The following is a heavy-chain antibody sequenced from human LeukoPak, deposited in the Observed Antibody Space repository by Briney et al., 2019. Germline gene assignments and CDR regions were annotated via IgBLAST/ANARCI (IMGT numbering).Heavy chain of an antibody. D-gene: IGHD3-22*01. V-gene: IGHV4-61*09. CDR2: IHTSGNT. J-gene: IGHJ6*03. CDR3: TRGSIAYYYMDV. Sequence: TSQTLSLTCTVSGGSISSGNYCWSWIRQPAGKGLEWIGHIHTSGNTNYNPSLKSRVTISVDTSKNQFSLKLSSVTAADTAVYYCTRGSIAYYYMDVWGKGTTVTISS. CDR1: GGSISSGNYC.